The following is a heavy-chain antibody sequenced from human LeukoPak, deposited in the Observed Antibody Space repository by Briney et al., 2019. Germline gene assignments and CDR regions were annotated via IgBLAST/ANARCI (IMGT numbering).Heavy chain of an antibody. J-gene: IGHJ2*01. CDR3: ARAISPWYFDL. D-gene: IGHD3-3*02. CDR2: IYHSGST. CDR1: GYSISSGYY. Sequence: SENLSLTCTVSGYSISSGYYWGWIRQPPGKGLEWIGSIYHSGSTYYNPSLKSRVTISVDTSKNQFSLKLSSVTAADTAVYYCARAISPWYFDLWGRGTLVTVSS. V-gene: IGHV4-38-2*02.